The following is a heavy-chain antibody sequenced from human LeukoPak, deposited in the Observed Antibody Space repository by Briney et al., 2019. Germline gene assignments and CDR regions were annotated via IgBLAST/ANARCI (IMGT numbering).Heavy chain of an antibody. V-gene: IGHV4-59*01. Sequence: SETLSLTCTVSGGSISSYYWSWIRQPPGKGLEWIGYIYYSGSTNYNPSLKSRVTISVDTSNNQFSLKLSAVTAADTAVYYCARVDGGTFDYWGQGTLVTVSS. CDR3: ARVDGGTFDY. CDR1: GGSISSYY. J-gene: IGHJ4*02. D-gene: IGHD1/OR15-1a*01. CDR2: IYYSGST.